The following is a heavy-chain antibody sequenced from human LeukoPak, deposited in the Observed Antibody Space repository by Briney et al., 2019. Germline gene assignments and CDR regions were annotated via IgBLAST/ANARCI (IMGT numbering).Heavy chain of an antibody. V-gene: IGHV4-4*07. CDR3: ARDPQLGPFDY. CDR1: GGSISSYY. CDR2: IYTSGGT. J-gene: IGHJ4*02. D-gene: IGHD6-6*01. Sequence: SETLSLTCTVSGGSISSYYWSWIRQPGGKGLEWIGRIYTSGGTNYNPSLKSRVTMSVDTSKKQFSLKLSSVTAADTAVYYCARDPQLGPFDYWGQGTLVTVSS.